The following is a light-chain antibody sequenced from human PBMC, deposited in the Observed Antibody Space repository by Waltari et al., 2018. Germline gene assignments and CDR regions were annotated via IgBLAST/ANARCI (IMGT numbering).Light chain of an antibody. CDR2: EGS. Sequence: QSAMTQPPSVSGSPGQSHTISCSGPSRSVWTSNPVSWYQQHPGKAPKLLIYEGSKRPSGVSHRFSGSKSGNTASLTISGLQAEDEADYYCCSYAGSSTYVFGTGTKVTVL. J-gene: IGLJ1*01. V-gene: IGLV2-23*01. CDR1: SRSVWTSNP. CDR3: CSYAGSSTYV.